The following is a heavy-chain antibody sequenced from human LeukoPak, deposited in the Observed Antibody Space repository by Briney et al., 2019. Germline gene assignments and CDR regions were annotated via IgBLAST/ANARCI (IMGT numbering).Heavy chain of an antibody. Sequence: GASLRLSCEVSGYILTNYSMSWVRQAPGKGLEWVSAITGRGDTTYYADSVKGRFTISRDNSKNTLYVEMKTLRAEDPGVYYCAKWEDYYILTGYYVSDFWGQGTLVTVSS. V-gene: IGHV3-23*01. D-gene: IGHD3-9*01. CDR1: GYILTNYS. CDR3: AKWEDYYILTGYYVSDF. J-gene: IGHJ4*02. CDR2: ITGRGDTT.